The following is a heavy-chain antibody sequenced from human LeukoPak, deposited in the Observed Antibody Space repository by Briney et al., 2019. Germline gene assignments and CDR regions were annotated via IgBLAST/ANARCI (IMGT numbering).Heavy chain of an antibody. V-gene: IGHV3-30*04. D-gene: IGHD6-13*01. CDR1: GFTFSNYA. CDR3: AKDPFRRAATGEGDYFDS. CDR2: ISYDGSNK. J-gene: IGHJ4*02. Sequence: PGGSLRLSCAASGFTFSNYATHWVRQAPGKGLEWVALISYDGSNKFYADSVKGRFTISRDNSKNTLYLLMNSLRADDTAVYYCAKDPFRRAATGEGDYFDSWGQGTLVTVSS.